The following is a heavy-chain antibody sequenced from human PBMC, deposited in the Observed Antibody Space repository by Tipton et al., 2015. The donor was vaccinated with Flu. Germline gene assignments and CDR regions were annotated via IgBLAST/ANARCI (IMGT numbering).Heavy chain of an antibody. J-gene: IGHJ5*02. CDR2: INHSGST. Sequence: LRLSCAVYGGSFRAYYWSWIRQPPGKGLEWIGEINHSGSTNYNPSLKSRVTISVDTSKNQFSLEMRSVTAADMAVYYCARRDFSNYVSDPKNWFDRWGQGTLVTVSS. V-gene: IGHV4-34*01. CDR3: ARRDFSNYVSDPKNWFDR. CDR1: GGSFRAYY. D-gene: IGHD4-11*01.